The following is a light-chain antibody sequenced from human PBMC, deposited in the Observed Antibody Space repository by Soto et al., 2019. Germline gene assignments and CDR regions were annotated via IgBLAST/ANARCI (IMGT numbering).Light chain of an antibody. V-gene: IGLV2-14*01. CDR2: EVS. CDR1: SSDVGGYNF. Sequence: QSALTQPASVSGSPGQSITISCTGTSSDVGGYNFVSWYQQHPGKAPKLMIYEVSNRPSGVSNRFSGSKSGNTASLTISGLQAEDEAFYFCSSYTGSSTEIFGTATKLTVL. J-gene: IGLJ1*01. CDR3: SSYTGSSTEI.